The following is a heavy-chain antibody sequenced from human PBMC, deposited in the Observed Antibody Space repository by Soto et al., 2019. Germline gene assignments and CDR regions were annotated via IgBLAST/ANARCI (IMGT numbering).Heavy chain of an antibody. CDR1: GGSISGFF. CDR2: VAASGTT. J-gene: IGHJ6*02. CDR3: ARGGSTHYYYGLDV. Sequence: PSETLPLTCTVSGGSISGFFWTWVRQPPGMPLEGLGHVAASGTTANNPSLRSRLSLSLDVSKNRFSLELTSVTAADTATYFCARGGSTHYYYGLDVWGQGTTVTVSS. V-gene: IGHV4-4*07.